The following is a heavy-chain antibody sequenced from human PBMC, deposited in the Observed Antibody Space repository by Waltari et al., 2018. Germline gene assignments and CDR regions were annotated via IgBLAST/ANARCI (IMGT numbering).Heavy chain of an antibody. Sequence: QLQLQESGPGLVKPSETLSLTCTVSGGSISSSSYYWGWIRTPPGKGLEWIGSIYYSGSTYYNPSLKSRVTISVDTSKNQFSLKLSSVTAADTAVYYCARREYDFWSGLILHFDYWGQGTLVTVSS. J-gene: IGHJ4*02. CDR1: GGSISSSSYY. CDR2: IYYSGST. CDR3: ARREYDFWSGLILHFDY. D-gene: IGHD3-3*01. V-gene: IGHV4-39*01.